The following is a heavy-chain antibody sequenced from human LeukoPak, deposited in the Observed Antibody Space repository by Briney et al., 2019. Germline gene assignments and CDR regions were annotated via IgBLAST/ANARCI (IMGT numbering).Heavy chain of an antibody. J-gene: IGHJ4*02. CDR2: ISAYNGNT. Sequence: GASVKVSCKASGYTFTSYGISWVRQAPGQGLEWMGWISAYNGNTNYAQKLQGRVTMTTDTSTSTAYKELRSLRSDDTAVYYCARDRTGGWYSYWGQGTLVTVPS. V-gene: IGHV1-18*01. CDR1: GYTFTSYG. D-gene: IGHD6-19*01. CDR3: ARDRTGGWYSY.